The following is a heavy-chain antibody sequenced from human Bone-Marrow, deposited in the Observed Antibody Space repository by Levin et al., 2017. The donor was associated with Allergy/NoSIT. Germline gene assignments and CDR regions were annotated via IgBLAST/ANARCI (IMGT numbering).Heavy chain of an antibody. Sequence: PGGSLRLSCAVSGFSFSTYTMTWVRQAPGKGLEWVSSISSTADSIYYSDSVKGRFTLSRDNAKSSLYLQMNSLRAEDTAVYYCARDRFGGYDFDYWGQGTLVTVSS. D-gene: IGHD5-12*01. CDR2: ISSTADSI. CDR3: ARDRFGGYDFDY. J-gene: IGHJ4*02. CDR1: GFSFSTYT. V-gene: IGHV3-21*01.